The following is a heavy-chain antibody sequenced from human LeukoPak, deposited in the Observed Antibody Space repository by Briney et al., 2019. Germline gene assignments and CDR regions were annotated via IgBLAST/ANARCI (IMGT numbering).Heavy chain of an antibody. J-gene: IGHJ4*02. D-gene: IGHD3-16*01. CDR2: INHSGST. Sequence: PSETLSLTCAVYGGSFSGYYWSWIRQPPGKGLEWIGEINHSGSTNYNPSLKSRVTISVDTSKNQFSLKLSSETAADTAVYYCARESVTTFLDYWGQGTLATVSS. CDR3: ARESVTTFLDY. CDR1: GGSFSGYY. V-gene: IGHV4-34*01.